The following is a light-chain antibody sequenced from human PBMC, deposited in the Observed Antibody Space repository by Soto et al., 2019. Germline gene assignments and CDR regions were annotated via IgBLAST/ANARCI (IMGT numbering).Light chain of an antibody. CDR1: SSNIGTGYD. J-gene: IGLJ3*02. CDR2: GNG. V-gene: IGLV1-40*01. CDR3: QSYDGNLSGLWV. Sequence: QSVLTQPPSVSGAPGQRVTISCTGSSSNIGTGYDVNWYQQLPGKAPKLLIYGNGNRPSGVPDRFSASKSGTSASLAITGLQAEDEADYYCQSYDGNLSGLWVFGGGTKLTVL.